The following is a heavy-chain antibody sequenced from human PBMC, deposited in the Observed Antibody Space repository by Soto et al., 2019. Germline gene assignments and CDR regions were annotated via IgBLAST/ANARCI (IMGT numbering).Heavy chain of an antibody. CDR3: GKFSDIEVPGMGDWFDP. Sequence: VKLVESGGGVVQPGGSLRLSCAASGFTFNIYGMHWVRQAPDKGLEWVALISYDGSDKLYADSVEGRFTISRDNSKNTVYLQMNSLRIEDTAMYHCGKFSDIEVPGMGDWFDPWGQGTLVTVTS. CDR2: ISYDGSDK. J-gene: IGHJ5*02. CDR1: GFTFNIYG. D-gene: IGHD6-19*01. V-gene: IGHV3-30*18.